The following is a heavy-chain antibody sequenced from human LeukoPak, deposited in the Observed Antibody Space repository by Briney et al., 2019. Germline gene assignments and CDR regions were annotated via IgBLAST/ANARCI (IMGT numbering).Heavy chain of an antibody. V-gene: IGHV3-7*01. CDR2: IRQVGSEK. CDR3: ARVAAAGIYYYYYMDV. Sequence: PGGSLRLSCAASGFTFSSYGMSWVRQAPGKGLEWVANIRQVGSEKYYVDSVKGRFTISKDNAKNSLYLQMNSLRAEDTAVYYCARVAAAGIYYYYYMDVWGKGTTVTVSS. J-gene: IGHJ6*03. D-gene: IGHD6-13*01. CDR1: GFTFSSYG.